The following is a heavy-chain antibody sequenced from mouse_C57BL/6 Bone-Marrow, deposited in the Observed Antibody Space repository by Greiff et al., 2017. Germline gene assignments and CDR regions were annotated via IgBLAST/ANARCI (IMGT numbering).Heavy chain of an antibody. J-gene: IGHJ2*01. Sequence: VQRVESGAELVKPGASVKLSCKAYGYIFTEYTIHWVKQRSGQGLEWIGWFYPGSGSIKYNERFKDKATLTEDKSSNTVYMELSRLTSEDSAVYFCARHERYYDYEGYFDYWGQGTTLTVSS. CDR2: FYPGSGSI. V-gene: IGHV1-62-2*01. CDR3: ARHERYYDYEGYFDY. CDR1: GYIFTEYT. D-gene: IGHD2-4*01.